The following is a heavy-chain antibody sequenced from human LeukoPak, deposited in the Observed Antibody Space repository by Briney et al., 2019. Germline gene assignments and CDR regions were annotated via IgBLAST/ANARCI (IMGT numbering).Heavy chain of an antibody. V-gene: IGHV1-46*02. CDR1: GYPVNSFY. Sequence: GASVKVSCKASGYPVNSFYTHWVRQAPGQGLEWVGTIYPSGGSASFTQKFQGRVTMTRDTSTSTVYMELSSLRSEDTAVYYCAGGGSYLLDYWGQGTLVTVSS. CDR3: AGGGSYLLDY. CDR2: IYPSGGSA. J-gene: IGHJ4*02. D-gene: IGHD1-26*01.